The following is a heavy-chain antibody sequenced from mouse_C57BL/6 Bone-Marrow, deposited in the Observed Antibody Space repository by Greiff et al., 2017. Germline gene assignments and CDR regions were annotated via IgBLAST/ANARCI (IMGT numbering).Heavy chain of an antibody. CDR1: GFTFSSYA. J-gene: IGHJ1*03. CDR3: ARVGTVVANWYFDV. CDR2: ISDGGSYT. V-gene: IGHV5-4*03. Sequence: EVMLVESGGGLVKPGGSLKLSCAASGFTFSSYAMSWVRQTPEKRLEWVATISDGGSYTYYPDNVKGRFTISRDNAKNNLYLQMSHLKSEDTAMYYCARVGTVVANWYFDVWGTGTTVTVSS. D-gene: IGHD1-1*01.